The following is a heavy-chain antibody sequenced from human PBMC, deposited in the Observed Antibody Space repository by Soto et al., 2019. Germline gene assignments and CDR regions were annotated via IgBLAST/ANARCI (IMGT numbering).Heavy chain of an antibody. D-gene: IGHD2-2*01. CDR3: VKGQSSTSSQTGCMDV. J-gene: IGHJ6*02. CDR1: GFTFSTYA. V-gene: IGHV3-23*01. CDR2: IDDSGVST. Sequence: VQLLESGGGLVQPGGSLRLSCAASGFTFSTYAMSWDRQAPGKGLEWVAGIDDSGVSTYYADSVKGRLTISRDNSKNTLYLQMGSLRAEDTAVYYCVKGQSSTSSQTGCMDVWGQGTTVTVSS.